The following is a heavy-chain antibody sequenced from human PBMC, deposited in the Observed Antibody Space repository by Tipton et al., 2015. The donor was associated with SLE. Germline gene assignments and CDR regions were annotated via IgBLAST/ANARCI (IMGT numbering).Heavy chain of an antibody. Sequence: TLSLPCTVSGGSVNSGLYYWSWVRQPAWEGLGLIGRIYSSGSPNNNPSLKSRVTMSVDTSKNHFSLKLISVTAADTAVYYCAREFLNPVTTVHYYFDLWGRGTLVTVSS. J-gene: IGHJ2*01. D-gene: IGHD4-11*01. CDR1: GGSVNSGLYY. CDR2: IYSSGSP. V-gene: IGHV4-61*02. CDR3: AREFLNPVTTVHYYFDL.